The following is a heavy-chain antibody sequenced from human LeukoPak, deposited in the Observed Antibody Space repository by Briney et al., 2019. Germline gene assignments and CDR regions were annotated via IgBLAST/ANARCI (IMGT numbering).Heavy chain of an antibody. Sequence: GGSLRLSCAASGLTFSSYWMHWVRQAPGKGLVWVSSINSDGSSTRYADSVKGRFTISRDNSKNTLYLQMNSLRVEDTAVYYCAKEVYYFDTSGLYSFAFDIWGQGTMVTVPS. D-gene: IGHD3-22*01. CDR2: INSDGSST. CDR1: GLTFSSYW. CDR3: AKEVYYFDTSGLYSFAFDI. V-gene: IGHV3-74*01. J-gene: IGHJ3*02.